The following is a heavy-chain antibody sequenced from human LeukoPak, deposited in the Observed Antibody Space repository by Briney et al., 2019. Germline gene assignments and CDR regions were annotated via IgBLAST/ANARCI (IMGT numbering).Heavy chain of an antibody. D-gene: IGHD1-26*01. CDR1: GYTFTGYY. Sequence: ASVKVSCKASGYTFTGYYMHWVRQAPGQGLEWMGWINPNSGGTNYAQKFQGRVTMTRDTSISTAYMELSRLRSDDTAVYYCARVGSSRGLGAFDIWGQGTMVTVFS. CDR2: INPNSGGT. V-gene: IGHV1-2*02. CDR3: ARVGSSRGLGAFDI. J-gene: IGHJ3*02.